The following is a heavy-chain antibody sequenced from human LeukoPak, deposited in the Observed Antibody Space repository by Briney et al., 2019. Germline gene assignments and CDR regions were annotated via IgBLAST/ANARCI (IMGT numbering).Heavy chain of an antibody. CDR3: ATATTVTTTGDAFDI. CDR1: GYTLTELS. D-gene: IGHD4-17*01. CDR2: FDPEDSET. J-gene: IGHJ3*02. Sequence: GASVKVSCKVSGYTLTELSMHWVRQAPGKGLEWMGGFDPEDSETIYAQKFQGRVTMTEDTSTDTAYMELSSLRSEDTAVYYCATATTVTTTGDAFDIWGQGTMVTVSS. V-gene: IGHV1-24*01.